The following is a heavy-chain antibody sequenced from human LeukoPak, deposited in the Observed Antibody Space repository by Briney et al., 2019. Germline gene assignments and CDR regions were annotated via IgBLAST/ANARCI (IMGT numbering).Heavy chain of an antibody. J-gene: IGHJ4*02. CDR2: TSVYNGNA. CDR3: ARYAQESNGWYYFDY. CDR1: GYTFTSYA. Sequence: ASVKVSCTASGYTFTSYAISWVRQAPGQGLEWMGWTSVYNGNAKYPQRFHGRVTMTTDTSTTTAYMELRSLRSDDTAVYYCARYAQESNGWYYFDYWGQGTLVTVSS. V-gene: IGHV1-18*01. D-gene: IGHD6-19*01.